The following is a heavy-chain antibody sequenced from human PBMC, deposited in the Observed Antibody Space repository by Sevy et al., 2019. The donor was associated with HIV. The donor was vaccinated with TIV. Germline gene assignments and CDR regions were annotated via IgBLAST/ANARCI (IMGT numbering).Heavy chain of an antibody. CDR1: GFAFSTYG. J-gene: IGHJ4*01. CDR3: ARERRSSGIDY. D-gene: IGHD3-10*01. V-gene: IGHV3-33*01. CDR2: IWYEGINK. Sequence: GGFLRLSCTASGFAFSTYGMHWVRQAPGKGLEWVAIIWYEGINKDYAEPVKGRFTISRDNSKNTLYLQMNSLRVDRTAVYYCARERRSSGIDYWGQGTLVTVSS.